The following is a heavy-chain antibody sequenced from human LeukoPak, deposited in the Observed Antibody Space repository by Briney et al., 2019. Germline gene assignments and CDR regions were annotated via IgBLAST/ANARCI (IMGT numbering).Heavy chain of an antibody. CDR3: ARQDDGSGSYYNLDY. Sequence: GESLKISCMGSGYRFTSYWIGCVRQMPGKGLEWMGIIYPGDSDTRYSPSFQGQVTISADKSIGTAYLQWSSLKASDTAMYYCARQDDGSGSYYNLDYWGQGTLVTVSS. V-gene: IGHV5-51*01. J-gene: IGHJ4*02. CDR1: GYRFTSYW. D-gene: IGHD3-10*01. CDR2: IYPGDSDT.